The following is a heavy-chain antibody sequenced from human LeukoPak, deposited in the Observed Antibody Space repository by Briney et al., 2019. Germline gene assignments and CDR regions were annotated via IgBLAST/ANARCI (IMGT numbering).Heavy chain of an antibody. CDR2: ISSNGGST. D-gene: IGHD3-10*01. Sequence: AGGSLRLSCAASEFTFNNYAMHWVRQAPGKGLEYVSGISSNGGSTYNADSVKGRFTISRDNSKNTLYLQMGSLRAEDMAVYYCARVLGRAYYFDYWGQGTLVTVSS. CDR1: EFTFNNYA. J-gene: IGHJ4*02. V-gene: IGHV3-64*02. CDR3: ARVLGRAYYFDY.